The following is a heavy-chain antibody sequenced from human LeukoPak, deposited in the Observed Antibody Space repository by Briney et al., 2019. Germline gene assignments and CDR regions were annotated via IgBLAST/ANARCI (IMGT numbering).Heavy chain of an antibody. V-gene: IGHV3-30*18. CDR1: GFTFSSYG. CDR3: AKGSNRGVATIDY. Sequence: GGSLRLSCAASGFTFSSYGMHWVRQAPGKGLDWVAVISYDESNKYYADSVKGRFTISRDNSKNTLFLQMNSLRAEDTAVYYCAKGSNRGVATIDYWGQGTLVTVSS. CDR2: ISYDESNK. J-gene: IGHJ4*02. D-gene: IGHD5-12*01.